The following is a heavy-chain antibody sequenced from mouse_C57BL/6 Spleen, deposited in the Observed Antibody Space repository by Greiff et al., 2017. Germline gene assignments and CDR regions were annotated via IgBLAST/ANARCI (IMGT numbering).Heavy chain of an antibody. V-gene: IGHV1-15*01. CDR3: TRGRYYAMDY. J-gene: IGHJ4*01. Sequence: QVQLQQSGAELVRPGASVTLSCKASGYTFTDYEMHWVKQTPVHGLEWIGAIDPETGGTAYNQKFKGKAILTADKSSSTAYMELRSLTSEDSAVYYCTRGRYYAMDYRGQGTSVTVSS. CDR1: GYTFTDYE. CDR2: IDPETGGT.